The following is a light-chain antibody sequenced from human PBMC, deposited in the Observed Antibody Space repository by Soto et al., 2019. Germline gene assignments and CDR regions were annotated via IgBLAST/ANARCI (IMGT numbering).Light chain of an antibody. V-gene: IGKV2-30*02. CDR1: QSLVHSDGNTY. CDR3: MQGTHWPPYT. Sequence: DVVMTQSPLSLPVTPGQPASISCRSSQSLVHSDGNTYLNWFHQRPGQSPRRLIYKVSNRDSGVPDRFSGSGSDTDFTPKISGVEAEDVGVYYCMQGTHWPPYTFGQGTKLEIK. CDR2: KVS. J-gene: IGKJ2*01.